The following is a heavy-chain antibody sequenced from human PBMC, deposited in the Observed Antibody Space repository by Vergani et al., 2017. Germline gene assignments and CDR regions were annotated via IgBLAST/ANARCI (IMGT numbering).Heavy chain of an antibody. Sequence: EVQLVESGGGLVQPGGSLRLSCAASGFTFSSYEMNWVRPAPGKGLEWVSYISRSGITLYYADSVKGRVTISRENAKNSLYLQMNSLRAEDTAVYYCARDGYCRSTSCYMTDDALDIWGQGTMVTVPS. D-gene: IGHD2-2*02. CDR1: GFTFSSYE. CDR2: ISRSGITL. V-gene: IGHV3-48*03. J-gene: IGHJ3*02. CDR3: ARDGYCRSTSCYMTDDALDI.